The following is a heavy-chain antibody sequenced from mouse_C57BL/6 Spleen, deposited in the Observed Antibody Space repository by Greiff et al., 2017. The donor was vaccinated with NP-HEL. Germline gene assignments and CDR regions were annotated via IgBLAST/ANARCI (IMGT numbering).Heavy chain of an antibody. Sequence: EVQLQQSGPGLVKPSQSLSLTCSVTGYSITSGYYWNWIRQFPGNKLEWMGYISYDGSNNYNPSLKNRISITRDTSKNQFFLKLNSVTTEDTATYYCARDRDDYDPFAYWGQGTLVTVSA. CDR1: GYSITSGYY. V-gene: IGHV3-6*01. D-gene: IGHD2-4*01. CDR2: ISYDGSN. J-gene: IGHJ3*01. CDR3: ARDRDDYDPFAY.